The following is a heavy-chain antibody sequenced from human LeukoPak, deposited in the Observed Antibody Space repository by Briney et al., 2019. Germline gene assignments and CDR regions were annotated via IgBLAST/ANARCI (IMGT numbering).Heavy chain of an antibody. Sequence: SETLSLTCTVSGGSISGYYWSWIRQPPGKGLEWIGEINHSGSTNYNPSLKSRVTISVDTSKNQFSLKLSSVTAADTAVYYCARGRLRYFDWLLSDNWFDPWGQGTLVTVSS. J-gene: IGHJ5*02. CDR3: ARGRLRYFDWLLSDNWFDP. CDR2: INHSGST. V-gene: IGHV4-34*01. D-gene: IGHD3-9*01. CDR1: GGSISGYY.